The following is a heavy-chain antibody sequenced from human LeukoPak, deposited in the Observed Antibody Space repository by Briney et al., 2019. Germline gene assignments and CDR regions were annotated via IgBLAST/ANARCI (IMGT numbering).Heavy chain of an antibody. D-gene: IGHD5-18*01. CDR2: IYYSGST. J-gene: IGHJ6*03. V-gene: IGHV4-59*01. CDR1: GGSISSYY. CDR3: ARTTEGGYTYDHFCYYYMDV. Sequence: SSETLSLTCTVSGGSISSYYWSWIRQPPWQGLEWIGYIYYSGSTNYNPSLKSRVTISVDTSKNQFSLKLSSVTAADTAAYYCARTTEGGYTYDHFCYYYMDVWGKGTTVTISS.